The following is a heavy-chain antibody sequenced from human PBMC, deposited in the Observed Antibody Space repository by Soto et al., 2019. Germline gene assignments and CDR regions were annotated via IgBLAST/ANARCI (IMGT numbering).Heavy chain of an antibody. CDR1: GYSFSSYG. CDR2: ISPYNDDT. CDR3: ARGGYYDSSGARNYHYYGMDV. Sequence: QAQLVQSGAEVKKPGASVKVSCKASGYSFSSYGITSVRQAPGQGLEWLGWISPYNDDTKYAQRLQGRVTMTTDTSTRTAYMDIRGLRSDDTAIYYCARGGYYDSSGARNYHYYGMDVWGQGTTVTVSS. J-gene: IGHJ6*02. V-gene: IGHV1-18*01. D-gene: IGHD3-22*01.